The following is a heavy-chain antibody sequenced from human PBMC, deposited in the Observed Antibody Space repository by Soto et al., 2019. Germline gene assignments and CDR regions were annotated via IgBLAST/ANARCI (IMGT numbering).Heavy chain of an antibody. V-gene: IGHV4-31*03. J-gene: IGHJ5*02. CDR3: ASAYGSGSGWFDP. Sequence: SQTQSLTYTVSGGSISNGGYCWSWIRQHPGKGLEWIGYIYYSGSTYYNPSLKSRVTISVDTSKNQFSLKLSSVTAADTAVYYCASAYGSGSGWFDPWGQGNLVTVS. D-gene: IGHD3-10*01. CDR2: IYYSGST. CDR1: GGSISNGGYC.